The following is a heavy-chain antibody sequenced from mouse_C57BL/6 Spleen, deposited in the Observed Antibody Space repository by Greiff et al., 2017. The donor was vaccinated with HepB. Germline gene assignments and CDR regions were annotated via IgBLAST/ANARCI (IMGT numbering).Heavy chain of an antibody. CDR1: GFTFSDYG. J-gene: IGHJ4*01. Sequence: EVNVVESGGGLVKPGGSLKLSCAASGFTFSDYGMHWVRQAPEKGLEWVAYISSGSSTIYYADTVKGRFTISRDNAKNTLFLQMTSLRSEDTAMYYCARKITTVPMDYWGQGTSVTVSS. V-gene: IGHV5-17*01. D-gene: IGHD1-1*01. CDR3: ARKITTVPMDY. CDR2: ISSGSSTI.